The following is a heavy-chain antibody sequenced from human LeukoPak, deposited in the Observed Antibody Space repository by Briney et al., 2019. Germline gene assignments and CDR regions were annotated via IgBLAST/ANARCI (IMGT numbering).Heavy chain of an antibody. CDR3: AREKIAVPYYYYYGMDV. V-gene: IGHV1-2*04. D-gene: IGHD6-19*01. CDR1: GYTFTGYY. Sequence: ASVKVSFKASGYTFTGYYMHWVRQAPGQGLEWMGWINPNSGGTNYAQKFQGWVTMTRDTSISTAYMELSRLRSDDTAVYYCAREKIAVPYYYYYGMDVWGQGTTVTVSS. CDR2: INPNSGGT. J-gene: IGHJ6*02.